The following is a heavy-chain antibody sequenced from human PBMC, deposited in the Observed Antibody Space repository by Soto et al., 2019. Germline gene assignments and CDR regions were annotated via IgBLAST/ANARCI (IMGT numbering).Heavy chain of an antibody. CDR2: TYCSGGT. V-gene: IGHV4-30-4*01. Sequence: SETLSLTCTVSGGSISSGDYYWNWIRQPPGKGLEWIGFTYCSGGTYYKPSLKSRVSMSVDASKNQFSLKLTSVTAADTAVYYCAREPSDYDRSGHFDDWGQGTLVTVSS. CDR3: AREPSDYDRSGHFDD. J-gene: IGHJ4*02. D-gene: IGHD3-22*01. CDR1: GGSISSGDYY.